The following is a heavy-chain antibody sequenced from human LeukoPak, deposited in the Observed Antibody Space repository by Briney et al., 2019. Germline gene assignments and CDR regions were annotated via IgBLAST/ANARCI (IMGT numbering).Heavy chain of an antibody. V-gene: IGHV4-34*01. Sequence: SETLSLTCAVCGGSFSGYYWSWIRQPPGKGLEWIGEINHSGSTNYNPSLKSRVTISVDTSKNQFSLKLSSVTAADTAVYYCARASSYGLDYWGQGTLVTVSS. J-gene: IGHJ4*02. CDR2: INHSGST. CDR3: ARASSYGLDY. D-gene: IGHD5-18*01. CDR1: GGSFSGYY.